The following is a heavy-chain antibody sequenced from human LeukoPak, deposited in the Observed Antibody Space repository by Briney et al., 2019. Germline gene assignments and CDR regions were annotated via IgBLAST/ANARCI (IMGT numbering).Heavy chain of an antibody. CDR2: ISGRGDIT. Sequence: GGSLRLSCAASGFNFNNYAMSWGRQAPGKGLQWVSSISGRGDITHYADSVKGRFTIYRDNSKNTVFLQMNWLRADDTAVYYCAKDLTWIPPVLVTFDLRGQGTLVAVSP. CDR1: GFNFNNYA. J-gene: IGHJ4*02. V-gene: IGHV3-23*01. D-gene: IGHD3-9*01. CDR3: AKDLTWIPPVLVTFDL.